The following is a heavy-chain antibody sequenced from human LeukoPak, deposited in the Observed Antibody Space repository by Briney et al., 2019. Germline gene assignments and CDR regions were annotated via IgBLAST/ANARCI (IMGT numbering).Heavy chain of an antibody. J-gene: IGHJ5*02. D-gene: IGHD6-6*01. CDR1: GGTFSSYA. V-gene: IGHV1-69*04. Sequence: SVKVSCKASGGTFSSYAISWVRQAPGQGLEWMGRIIPILGIANYAQKFQGRVTITADKSTSTAYMELSSQRSEDTAVYYCARGEQLVQSWFDPWGQGTLVTVSS. CDR2: IIPILGIA. CDR3: ARGEQLVQSWFDP.